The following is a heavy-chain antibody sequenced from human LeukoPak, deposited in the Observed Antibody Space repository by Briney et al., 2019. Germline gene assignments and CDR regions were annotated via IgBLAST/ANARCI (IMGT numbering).Heavy chain of an antibody. J-gene: IGHJ4*02. Sequence: PGGPLRLSCAASGFTFSSYTMNWVRQGTGKGLEWVSSISSSSSYIYYADSLKGRFTVSRDNAKNSLYLQMNGLRVEDTAVYYCATARDGYRKGFDSWGQGTLLTVSS. CDR2: ISSSSSYI. CDR3: ATARDGYRKGFDS. D-gene: IGHD5-24*01. CDR1: GFTFSSYT. V-gene: IGHV3-21*01.